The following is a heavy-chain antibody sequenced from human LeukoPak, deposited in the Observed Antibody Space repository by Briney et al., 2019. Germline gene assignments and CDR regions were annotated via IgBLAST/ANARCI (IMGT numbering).Heavy chain of an antibody. CDR2: ISGSGGST. CDR1: GFTLSSYA. Sequence: PGGSLRLSCAASGFTLSSYAMSWVLQAPGKGLEWVSAISGSGGSTYYADSVKGRFTISRDNSKNTLYLQMNSLRAEDTAVYYCAKDLKAAAGTDYYYYMDVWGKGTTVTVSS. CDR3: AKDLKAAAGTDYYYYMDV. J-gene: IGHJ6*03. V-gene: IGHV3-23*01. D-gene: IGHD6-13*01.